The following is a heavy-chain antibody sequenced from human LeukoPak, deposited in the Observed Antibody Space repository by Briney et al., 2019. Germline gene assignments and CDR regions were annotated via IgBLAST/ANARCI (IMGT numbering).Heavy chain of an antibody. CDR1: GFTFSSYA. CDR3: ARSGYCSSTSCPHFDY. V-gene: IGHV3-30-3*01. Sequence: PGRSLRLSCAASGFTFSSYAMHWVRQAPGKGLEWVAVISYDGSNKYYADSVKGRFTISRDNSKNTLYLQMNSLRAEDTAVHYCARSGYCSSTSCPHFDYWGQGTLVTVSS. J-gene: IGHJ4*02. CDR2: ISYDGSNK. D-gene: IGHD2-2*01.